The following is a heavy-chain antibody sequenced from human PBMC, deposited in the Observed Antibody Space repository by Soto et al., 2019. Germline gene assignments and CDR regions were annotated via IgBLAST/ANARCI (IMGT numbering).Heavy chain of an antibody. D-gene: IGHD3-10*01. CDR2: MNPNSGNT. J-gene: IGHJ6*03. V-gene: IGHV1-8*01. CDR3: ATGRITMVRVVTHYYYYYMDV. Sequence: ASVKVSCKASGYTFTSYDINWVRQATGQGLEWMGWMNPNSGNTGYAQKFQGRVTMTRNTSIRTADMELSSLRSEDTAVYYCATGRITMVRVVTHYYYYYMDVWGKGTTVTVSS. CDR1: GYTFTSYD.